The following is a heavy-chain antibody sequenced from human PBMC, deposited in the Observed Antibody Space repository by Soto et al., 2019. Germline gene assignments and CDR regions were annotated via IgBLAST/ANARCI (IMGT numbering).Heavy chain of an antibody. Sequence: QVHLQESGPGLVKPSATMSLTCTASGGSISSRYWNWIRQPPGKGLEWIGHIYNGESTNYNPSLKSRVTISVDTSKNQFSLKLGSVTAADTAVYYCAQTHGWPGFDYWGQGILVTVSS. D-gene: IGHD6-19*01. CDR3: AQTHGWPGFDY. V-gene: IGHV4-59*01. CDR1: GGSISSRY. CDR2: IYNGEST. J-gene: IGHJ4*02.